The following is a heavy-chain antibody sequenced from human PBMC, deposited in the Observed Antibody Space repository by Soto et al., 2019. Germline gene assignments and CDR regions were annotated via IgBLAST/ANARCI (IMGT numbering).Heavy chain of an antibody. V-gene: IGHV3-30-3*01. J-gene: IGHJ4*02. CDR2: ISYDGSNK. CDR3: ARDRGRGRYCSGGRCYSRFDS. CDR1: GFTFSSYA. Sequence: QVQLVESGGGVVQPGRSLRLSCAASGFTFSSYAMQWVRQAPGKGLEWVAVISYDGSNKYYADSVKGRFTISRDNSKNKLYLQMNRQRAEEPAVSYCARDRGRGRYCSGGRCYSRFDSWGQGTLVTVSS. D-gene: IGHD2-15*01.